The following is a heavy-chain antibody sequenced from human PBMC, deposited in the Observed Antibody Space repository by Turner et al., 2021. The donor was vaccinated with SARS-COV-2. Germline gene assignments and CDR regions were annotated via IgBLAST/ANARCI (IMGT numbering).Heavy chain of an antibody. J-gene: IGHJ4*02. V-gene: IGHV1-2*02. CDR3: ARVGGSGWYGS. Sequence: QVQMVQSGTEVKKPGASVKVSCETSGFTFSAYKIHWVRQGPGQGLEWMEGINSKSGDTEFAQKFQGRVTVTRDMSISTAYMGLNNLRSDDTAVYYCARVGGSGWYGSWGQGTLVTVSS. CDR1: GFTFSAYK. CDR2: INSKSGDT. D-gene: IGHD6-19*01.